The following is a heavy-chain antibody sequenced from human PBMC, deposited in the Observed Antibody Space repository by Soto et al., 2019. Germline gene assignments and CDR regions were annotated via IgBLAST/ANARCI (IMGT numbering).Heavy chain of an antibody. V-gene: IGHV1-46*01. CDR2: INPSGGST. Sequence: GASVKVSCKASGYTFTSYYMHWVRQAPGQGLEWMGIINPSGGSTSYAQKFQGRVTMTRDTSTSTVYMELSSLRSEDTAVYYCARERGEIRDFWTGGIDVWGQGTTVTVSS. CDR3: ARERGEIRDFWTGGIDV. D-gene: IGHD3-3*01. J-gene: IGHJ6*02. CDR1: GYTFTSYY.